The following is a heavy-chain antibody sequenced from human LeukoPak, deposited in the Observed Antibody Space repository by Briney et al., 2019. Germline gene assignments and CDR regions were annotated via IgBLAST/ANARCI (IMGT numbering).Heavy chain of an antibody. D-gene: IGHD5-18*01. CDR3: ARANNGGLRLSPTDY. V-gene: IGHV1-69*04. Sequence: GASVKVSCKASGGTFSSYAISWVRQAPGQGLEWMGRIIPILGIANYAQKFQGRVTITADKSTSTAYMELSSLRSEDTAVYYCARANNGGLRLSPTDYWGQGTLVTVSS. CDR1: GGTFSSYA. CDR2: IIPILGIA. J-gene: IGHJ4*02.